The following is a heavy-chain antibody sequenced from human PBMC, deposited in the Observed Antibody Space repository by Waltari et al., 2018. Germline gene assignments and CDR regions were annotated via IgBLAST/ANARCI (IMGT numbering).Heavy chain of an antibody. Sequence: QVQLQESVPGLVKPSGTLSLPSAVSGGSIITTNWWSWVRQPPGKGLEWIGEVSHSGDTNYNPSLKSRVTISVDTSKNQFSLKLTSVTAADTAMYYCVRVFMVASYPFDPWGQGTLVTVSS. CDR3: VRVFMVASYPFDP. CDR2: VSHSGDT. J-gene: IGHJ5*02. D-gene: IGHD3-10*01. V-gene: IGHV4-4*02. CDR1: GGSIITTNW.